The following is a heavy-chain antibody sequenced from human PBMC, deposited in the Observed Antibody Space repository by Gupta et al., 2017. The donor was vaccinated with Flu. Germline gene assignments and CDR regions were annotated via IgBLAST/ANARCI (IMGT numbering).Heavy chain of an antibody. Sequence: TDYWSLIRQPPGKGLEWIGYIYYSSNTNYNPSLKSRVTMSVDTSKNQFSLRLRSVTAADTAIYYCARGPYSRGWYDYWGQGTLVPVSS. V-gene: IGHV4-59*01. CDR1: TDY. J-gene: IGHJ4*02. CDR3: ARGPYSRGWYDY. CDR2: IYYSSNT. D-gene: IGHD6-19*01.